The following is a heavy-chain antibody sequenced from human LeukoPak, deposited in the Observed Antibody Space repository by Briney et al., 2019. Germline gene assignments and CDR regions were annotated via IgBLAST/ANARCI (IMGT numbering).Heavy chain of an antibody. D-gene: IGHD4-11*01. Sequence: ASVKVSCKASGYTFTSNYMHWVRQSPGQGLEWMGIINPSGGSTSYAQKFQGRVTMTRDTSTSTVYMELSSLRSEDTAVYYCAREGGGHTFSSTVTTPRNWFDPWGQGTLVTVSS. J-gene: IGHJ5*02. CDR1: GYTFTSNY. CDR3: AREGGGHTFSSTVTTPRNWFDP. CDR2: INPSGGST. V-gene: IGHV1-46*01.